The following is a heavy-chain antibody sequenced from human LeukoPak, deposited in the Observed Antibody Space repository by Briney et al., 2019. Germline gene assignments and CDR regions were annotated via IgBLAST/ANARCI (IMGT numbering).Heavy chain of an antibody. CDR2: ITGSGAST. Sequence: GGSLRLSCAASGFTFSSYEMTWVRQAPGKGLEWVSAITGSGASTYYADSVKGRFTISRDNSKNTLYLQMNSLRAEDTALYYCSKSKWELPEVDYWGQGALVTVSS. J-gene: IGHJ4*02. D-gene: IGHD1-26*01. CDR3: SKSKWELPEVDY. V-gene: IGHV3-23*01. CDR1: GFTFSSYE.